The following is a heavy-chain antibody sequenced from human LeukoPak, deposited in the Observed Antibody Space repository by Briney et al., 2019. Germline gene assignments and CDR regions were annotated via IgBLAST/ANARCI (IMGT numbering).Heavy chain of an antibody. CDR2: IWYDGSNK. CDR3: ARWVGAAGFDY. Sequence: GGSLRLSCAASGFIFSSYGMHWVRQAPGKGLKWVAVIWYDGSNKYYADSVKGRFSISRDNSKNTLYLQMNSLRAEDTAVYYCARWVGAAGFDYWGQGTLVTVSS. CDR1: GFIFSSYG. D-gene: IGHD2-15*01. V-gene: IGHV3-33*01. J-gene: IGHJ4*02.